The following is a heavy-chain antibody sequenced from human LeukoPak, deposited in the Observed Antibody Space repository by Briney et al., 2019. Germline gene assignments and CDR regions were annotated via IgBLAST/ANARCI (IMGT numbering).Heavy chain of an antibody. V-gene: IGHV1-69*13. CDR1: GGTFSSYA. CDR3: ATDYDYGGKWIPPGFDI. CDR2: IIPIFGTA. D-gene: IGHD4-23*01. J-gene: IGHJ3*02. Sequence: SVKVSCKASGGTFSSYAISWVRQAPGQGLEWMGGIIPIFGTANYAQKFQGRVTITADGSTSTAYMELSSLRSEDTAVYYCATDYDYGGKWIPPGFDIWGQGTMVTVSS.